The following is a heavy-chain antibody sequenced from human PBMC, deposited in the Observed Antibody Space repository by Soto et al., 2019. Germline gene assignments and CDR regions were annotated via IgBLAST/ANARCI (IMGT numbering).Heavy chain of an antibody. CDR2: ISAYNGNT. J-gene: IGHJ4*02. V-gene: IGHV1-18*01. CDR1: GYTFTSYG. Sequence: ASVKVSCKASGYTFTSYGISWVRQAPGQGLEWMGWISAYNGNTNYAQKLQGRVTMTTDTSTSTAYMELRSLRSDDTAVYYCARMKKDIVLMVYAIFEGVFDYWGQGTLVTSPQ. D-gene: IGHD2-8*01. CDR3: ARMKKDIVLMVYAIFEGVFDY.